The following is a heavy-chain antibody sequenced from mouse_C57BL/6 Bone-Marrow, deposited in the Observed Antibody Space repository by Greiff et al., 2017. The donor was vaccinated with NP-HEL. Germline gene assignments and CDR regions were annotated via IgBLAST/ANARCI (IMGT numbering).Heavy chain of an antibody. V-gene: IGHV1-50*01. CDR1: GYTFTSYW. Sequence: QVQLQQPGAELVKPGASVKLSCKASGYTFTSYWMQWVNQRPGQGLEWIGEIDPSDSYTNYNQKFKGKATLTVDTSSSPAYMQLSSLTSEDSAVYYCARRHYYGSSSFAYWGQGTLVTVSA. CDR2: IDPSDSYT. D-gene: IGHD1-1*01. CDR3: ARRHYYGSSSFAY. J-gene: IGHJ3*01.